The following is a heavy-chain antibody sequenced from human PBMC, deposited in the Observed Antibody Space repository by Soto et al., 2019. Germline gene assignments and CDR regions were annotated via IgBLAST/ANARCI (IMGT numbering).Heavy chain of an antibody. CDR3: LGGSNYDTP. CDR2: INPDGSDK. V-gene: IGHV3-7*03. D-gene: IGHD3-16*01. CDR1: GLTFSNYW. J-gene: IGHJ5*02. Sequence: GGSLRLSCAASGLTFSNYWMNWVRQAPGKGLEWVAKINPDGSDKHYIDSVKGRFTISRDNAQNSVSLQMNSLRAEATAVYFCLGGSNYDTPWGQGTLVTVSS.